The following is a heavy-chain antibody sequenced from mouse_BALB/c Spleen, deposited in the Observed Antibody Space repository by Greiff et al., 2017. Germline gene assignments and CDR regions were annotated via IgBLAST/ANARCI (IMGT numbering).Heavy chain of an antibody. CDR1: GYSITSDYA. CDR2: ISYSGST. D-gene: IGHD1-1*01. Sequence: EVKVEESGPGLVKPSQSLSLTCTVTGYSITSDYAWNWIRQFPGNKLEWMGYISYSGSTSYNPSLKSRISITRDTSKNQFFLQLNSVTTEDTATYYCATITTVPFAYWGQGTLVTVSA. CDR3: ATITTVPFAY. V-gene: IGHV3-2*02. J-gene: IGHJ3*01.